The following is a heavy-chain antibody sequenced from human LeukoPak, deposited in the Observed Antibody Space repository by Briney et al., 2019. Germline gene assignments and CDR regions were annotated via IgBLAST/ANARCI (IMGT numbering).Heavy chain of an antibody. Sequence: PSQTLSLTCTVSGGSISSGDYYWSWIRQPPGKGLEWIGYIYYSGSTYYDPSLKSRVTISVDTSKNQFSLKLSSVTAADTAVYYCARERGFYDSSAHSEWGQGTLVTVSS. J-gene: IGHJ4*02. D-gene: IGHD3-22*01. CDR2: IYYSGST. CDR3: ARERGFYDSSAHSE. CDR1: GGSISSGDYY. V-gene: IGHV4-30-4*01.